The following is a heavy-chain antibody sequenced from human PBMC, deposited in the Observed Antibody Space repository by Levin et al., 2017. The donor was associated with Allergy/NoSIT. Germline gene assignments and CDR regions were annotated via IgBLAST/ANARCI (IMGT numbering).Heavy chain of an antibody. CDR3: ARGTTGSL. J-gene: IGHJ4*02. CDR2: IKHDGSET. CDR1: GFTFSSYW. Sequence: GGSLRLSCVASGFTFSSYWIHWVRHTPGKGLEWVASIKHDGSETSYVDSVKGRFSISRDNAKNSVYLQMNSLKVEDTAEYYCARGTTGSLWGQGTLVTVSS. D-gene: IGHD1-1*01. V-gene: IGHV3-7*04.